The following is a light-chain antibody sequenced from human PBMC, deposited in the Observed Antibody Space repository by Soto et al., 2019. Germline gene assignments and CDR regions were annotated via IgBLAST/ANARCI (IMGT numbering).Light chain of an antibody. Sequence: DIQMTQSPSTLSASVVDRFTITFRASQIISSWLAWYQQKPGKAPKLLIYDASSLETGVPSRFSGSGSGTDFSLTISSLQPDDFATYYCQQYDKYWTFGQGTKVDNK. CDR2: DAS. CDR1: QIISSW. V-gene: IGKV1-5*01. CDR3: QQYDKYWT. J-gene: IGKJ1*01.